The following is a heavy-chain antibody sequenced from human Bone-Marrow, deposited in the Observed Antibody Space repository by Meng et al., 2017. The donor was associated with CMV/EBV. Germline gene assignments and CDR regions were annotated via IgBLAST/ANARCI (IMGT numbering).Heavy chain of an antibody. D-gene: IGHD3-22*01. CDR2: INNSGST. J-gene: IGHJ4*02. Sequence: FRGYYCSWIRQHPGKWMKWIGEINNSGSTNYNPSLKSRVTIAVDTSKNQFSLKLSSVTAADTAVYYCASSYSYYYDSSGYYSGSDYWGQGTLVTVSS. CDR3: ASSYSYYYDSSGYYSGSDY. V-gene: IGHV4-34*01. CDR1: FRGYY.